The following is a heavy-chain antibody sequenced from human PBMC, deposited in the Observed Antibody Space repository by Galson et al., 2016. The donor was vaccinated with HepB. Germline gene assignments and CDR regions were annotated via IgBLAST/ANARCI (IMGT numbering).Heavy chain of an antibody. CDR2: MWTSGSS. J-gene: IGHJ5*02. CDR3: ARTPPRAVAGTGDWFDP. D-gene: IGHD6-19*01. Sequence: EWIGRMWTSGSSNYNPSLKSRVTVSVDTSKNQFFLELTSVIAADTAVYYCARTPPRAVAGTGDWFDPWGQGTLVTVSS. V-gene: IGHV4-4*07.